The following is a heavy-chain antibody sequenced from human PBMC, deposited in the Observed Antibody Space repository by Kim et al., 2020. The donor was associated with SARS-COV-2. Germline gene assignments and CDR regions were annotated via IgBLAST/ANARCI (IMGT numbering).Heavy chain of an antibody. D-gene: IGHD5-18*01. CDR3: ASTDTAMVVLFGY. V-gene: IGHV3-48*02. J-gene: IGHJ4*02. Sequence: ADSVKCRFTISRDDSQNSLYLQMNRLRDGDTAVYYWASTDTAMVVLFGYWGQGTLVTVSS.